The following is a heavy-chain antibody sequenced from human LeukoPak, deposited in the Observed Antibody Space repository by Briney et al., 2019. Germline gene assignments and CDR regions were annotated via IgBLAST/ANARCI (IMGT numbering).Heavy chain of an antibody. CDR2: IYSGGST. J-gene: IGHJ4*02. CDR3: ARDLYYGSGSYYFDN. CDR1: GLTVSSNY. Sequence: GGSLRLSCAASGLTVSSNYMSWVRQAPGKGLEWVSVIYSGGSTYYADSVKGRFTISRDNSKNTLYLQMNSLRAEDTAVYYCARDLYYGSGSYYFDNWGQGTLVTASS. D-gene: IGHD3-10*01. V-gene: IGHV3-66*01.